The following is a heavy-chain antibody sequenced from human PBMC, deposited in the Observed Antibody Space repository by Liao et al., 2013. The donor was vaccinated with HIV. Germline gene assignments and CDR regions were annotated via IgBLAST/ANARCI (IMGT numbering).Heavy chain of an antibody. V-gene: IGHV4-59*12. CDR2: IYYTGST. CDR1: SVAISRYY. Sequence: QVQLQESGPGLVKPSETLSLTCTVSSVAISRYYWSWIRQPPGKGLEWIGYIYYTGSTYYNPSLKSRVTMSVDTSKNQFSLKLSSVTAADTAVYYCARRGYYFDYWGQGTLVTVSS. CDR3: ARRGYYFDY. D-gene: IGHD1-26*01. J-gene: IGHJ4*02.